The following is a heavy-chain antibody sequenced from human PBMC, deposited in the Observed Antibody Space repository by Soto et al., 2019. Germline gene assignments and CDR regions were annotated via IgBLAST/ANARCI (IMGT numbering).Heavy chain of an antibody. CDR1: GFSLSTSGVG. D-gene: IGHD3-10*01. CDR2: IYWDDDK. Sequence: SGPTLVNPTQTLTLTCTFSGFSLSTSGVGVGWIRQPPGKALECLALIYWDDDKCYSPSLKSRLTITKDTSKNQVVLTMTNMDPVDTATYYCAHSPNYYQYNWFDPWGQGTLVTVSS. V-gene: IGHV2-5*02. J-gene: IGHJ5*02. CDR3: AHSPNYYQYNWFDP.